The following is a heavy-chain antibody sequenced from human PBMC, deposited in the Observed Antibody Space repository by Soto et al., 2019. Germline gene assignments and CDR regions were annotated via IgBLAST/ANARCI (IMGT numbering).Heavy chain of an antibody. D-gene: IGHD1-1*01. V-gene: IGHV3-73*02. CDR2: IRGKANKYAT. CDR1: GFTFSDSA. J-gene: IGHJ4*02. Sequence: EVQLVESGGGLVQPGESLKLSCAASGFTFSDSAIHWVRQGPGKGLEWVGRIRGKANKYATAYAASVQGRFTISRDDSMNTAYLQMNSLSVEDTALYYCTTRERTTGYWGQGTLVTVSS. CDR3: TTRERTTGY.